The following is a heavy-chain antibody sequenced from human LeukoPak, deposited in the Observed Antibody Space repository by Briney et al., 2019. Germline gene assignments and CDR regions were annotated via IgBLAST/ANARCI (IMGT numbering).Heavy chain of an antibody. V-gene: IGHV3-11*01. D-gene: IGHD4-11*01. CDR3: ARVAIETTVTTKLYYYYYMDV. CDR2: ISSSGSTI. CDR1: GFTFSDYY. Sequence: GGSLRLSCAASGFTFSDYYMSWIRQAPGKGLEWVSYISSSGSTIYYADSVKGRFTISRDNAKNSLYLQMNSLRAEDTAVYYCARVAIETTVTTKLYYYYYMDVWGKGTTVTVSS. J-gene: IGHJ6*03.